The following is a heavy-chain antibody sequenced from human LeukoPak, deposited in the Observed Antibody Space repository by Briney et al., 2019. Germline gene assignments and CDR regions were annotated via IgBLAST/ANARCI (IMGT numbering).Heavy chain of an antibody. V-gene: IGHV1-46*01. CDR2: INPSGGST. J-gene: IGHJ6*03. Sequence: ASVKVSCKASGYTFTSYYMRWVRQAPGQGLEWMGIINPSGGSTSYAQKFQGRVTITADKSTSTAYMELSSLRSEDTAVYYCARGSSGTPFYYYYYYMDVWGKGTTVTVSS. D-gene: IGHD6-19*01. CDR1: GYTFTSYY. CDR3: ARGSSGTPFYYYYYYMDV.